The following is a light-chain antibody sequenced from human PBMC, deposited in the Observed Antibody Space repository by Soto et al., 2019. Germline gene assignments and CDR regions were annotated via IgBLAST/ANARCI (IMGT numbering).Light chain of an antibody. CDR2: SDN. CDR1: SSDIGSNT. CDR3: ASWDDSLNGWV. Sequence: QTVVTQPPSASGTPGQRVAIYCSGSSSDIGSNTVNWYQHLPGTAPQLLMYSDNQRPSGVPDRFSGSKSGTSASLAISGLQSEDEGDYYCASWDDSLNGWVFGGGTKVTVL. J-gene: IGLJ3*02. V-gene: IGLV1-44*01.